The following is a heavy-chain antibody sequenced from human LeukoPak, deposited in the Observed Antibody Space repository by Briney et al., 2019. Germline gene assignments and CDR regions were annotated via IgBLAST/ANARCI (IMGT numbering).Heavy chain of an antibody. CDR3: AATPVSIVVVPAAMKPFDY. Sequence: ASVKVSCKASGGTFSSYAISWVRQAPGQGLEWMGGIIPIFGTANYAQKFQGRVTITADKSTSTAYMELSSLRSEDTAVYYCAATPVSIVVVPAAMKPFDYWGQGTLVTVSS. CDR2: IIPIFGTA. J-gene: IGHJ4*02. CDR1: GGTFSSYA. V-gene: IGHV1-69*06. D-gene: IGHD2-2*01.